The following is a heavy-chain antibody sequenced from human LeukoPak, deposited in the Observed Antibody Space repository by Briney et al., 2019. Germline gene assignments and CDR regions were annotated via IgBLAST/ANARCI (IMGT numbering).Heavy chain of an antibody. V-gene: IGHV1-58*02. CDR2: IVVGSGNT. Sequence: ASVKVSCKASGFTFTSSAMQWVRPARGRRLDWIGWIVVGSGNTDSAQKFQERVTITRDMYTSTAYRELTSRRSEDTAVYYCAATIGVGIRGYYFDYWAQGPLVTVSS. J-gene: IGHJ4*02. CDR3: AATIGVGIRGYYFDY. D-gene: IGHD3-3*01. CDR1: GFTFTSSA.